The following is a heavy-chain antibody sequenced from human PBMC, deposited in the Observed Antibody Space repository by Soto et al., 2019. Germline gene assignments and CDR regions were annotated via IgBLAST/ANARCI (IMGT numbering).Heavy chain of an antibody. Sequence: GGSLRLSCAASGFTFSCYGMHWVRQAPGKGLEWVAVISYDGSQKYYADSVKGRFTLSRDNSNTLYLQMNSLRAEDTAVYYCAKDLIPITTLNLGMDIGGKGTRVTVPS. CDR2: ISYDGSQK. CDR3: AKDLIPITTLNLGMDI. J-gene: IGHJ6*04. CDR1: GFTFSCYG. D-gene: IGHD3-22*01. V-gene: IGHV3-30*18.